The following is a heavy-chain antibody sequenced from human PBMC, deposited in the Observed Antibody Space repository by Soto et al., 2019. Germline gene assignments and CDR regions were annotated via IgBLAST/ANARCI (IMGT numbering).Heavy chain of an antibody. Sequence: SETLSLTCSVSGYLISSGYYWGWVRQTPGKGLEWLGSIDYSGRTYKNPSLKSRVSASVDLSKNQFSLNLRSVTAADTAVYFCARDPLTSATINWFDPWGQGTLVTVSS. CDR2: IDYSGRT. V-gene: IGHV4-38-2*02. CDR1: GYLISSGYY. CDR3: ARDPLTSATINWFDP. J-gene: IGHJ5*02. D-gene: IGHD1-26*01.